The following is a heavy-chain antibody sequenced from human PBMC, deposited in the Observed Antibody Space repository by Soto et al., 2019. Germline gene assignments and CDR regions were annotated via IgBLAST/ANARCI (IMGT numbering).Heavy chain of an antibody. Sequence: SETLSLTCAVSGYSISSSNWWGWIRQPPGKGLEWIGYIYYSGSTYYTPSLKSRVTMSVDTSNNQFSLRLNSVTAVDTAVYYWSGKPNSRFYFCFRGQGTLVTVSS. CDR3: SGKPNSRFYFCF. CDR2: IYYSGST. D-gene: IGHD5-18*01. V-gene: IGHV4-28*01. CDR1: GYSISSSNW. J-gene: IGHJ4*02.